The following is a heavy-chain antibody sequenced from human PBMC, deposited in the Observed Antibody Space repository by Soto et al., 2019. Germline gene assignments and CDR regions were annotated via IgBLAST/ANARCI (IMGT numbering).Heavy chain of an antibody. V-gene: IGHV1-2*02. J-gene: IGHJ3*02. CDR3: ARGGTAGAFDI. Sequence: ASVKVSCKASGYTFTSYYMHWVRQAPGQGLEWMGWINPDSGDTNNAQKFQGRVTMTRDTSMGTAYMEVSRLRSDDTAVYYCARGGTAGAFDIWGQGTMVTVSS. D-gene: IGHD1-1*01. CDR1: GYTFTSYY. CDR2: INPDSGDT.